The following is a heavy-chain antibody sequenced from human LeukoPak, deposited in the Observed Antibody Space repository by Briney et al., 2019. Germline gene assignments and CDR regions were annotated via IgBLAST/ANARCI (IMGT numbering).Heavy chain of an antibody. CDR2: IYHSGST. V-gene: IGHV4-30-2*01. J-gene: IGHJ6*02. CDR1: GGSISSGGYS. D-gene: IGHD6-6*01. CDR3: ARRSIAARSGRYYYYGIDV. Sequence: PSQTLSLTCAVSGGSISSGGYSWSWIRQPPGKGLEWIGYIYHSGSTYYNPSLKSRVTISVDRSKNQFSLKLSSVTAADTAVYYCARRSIAARSGRYYYYGIDVWGQGTTVTVSS.